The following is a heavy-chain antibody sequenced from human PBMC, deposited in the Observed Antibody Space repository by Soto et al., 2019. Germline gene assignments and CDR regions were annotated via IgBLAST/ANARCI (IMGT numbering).Heavy chain of an antibody. CDR3: ARDDRGYYDSFEGKGFDY. CDR1: GGSIRSGDYY. V-gene: IGHV4-30-4*01. D-gene: IGHD3-22*01. CDR2: IYYSGST. J-gene: IGHJ4*02. Sequence: SETLSLTCTVSGGSIRSGDYYWSWIRQPPGKGLEWIGYIYYSGSTYYKPSLKSRVTISVDTSKNQFSLKLSSVTAADTAVYYCARDDRGYYDSFEGKGFDYWGQGIQVTVSS.